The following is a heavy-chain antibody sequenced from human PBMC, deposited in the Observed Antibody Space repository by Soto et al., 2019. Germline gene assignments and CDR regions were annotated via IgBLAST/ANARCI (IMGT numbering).Heavy chain of an antibody. CDR3: ARERAWVATIHGGRYFDY. J-gene: IGHJ4*02. Sequence: QVQLVQSGAEVKKPGASVKVSCKASGYTFTSYYMHWVRQAPGQGLEWMGIINPSGGSTSYAQKFQGRVNMTRDTSTSTVYMELSSLRSEDTAVYYCARERAWVATIHGGRYFDYWGQGTLVTVSS. CDR2: INPSGGST. D-gene: IGHD5-12*01. V-gene: IGHV1-46*03. CDR1: GYTFTSYY.